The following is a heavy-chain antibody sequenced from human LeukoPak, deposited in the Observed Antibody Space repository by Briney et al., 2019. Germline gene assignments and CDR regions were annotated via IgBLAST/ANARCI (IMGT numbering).Heavy chain of an antibody. CDR2: INSGSRYI. Sequence: GGSLRLSCAASGFTFSTYAMNWVRQAPGKGLEWVSSINSGSRYIYYADSVKGRFTISRDNAKNSLYLQMNSLRAEDTAVYYCARVPWADDYGDHGPPDAFDIWGQGTMVTVSS. CDR1: GFTFSTYA. CDR3: ARVPWADDYGDHGPPDAFDI. D-gene: IGHD4-17*01. V-gene: IGHV3-21*01. J-gene: IGHJ3*02.